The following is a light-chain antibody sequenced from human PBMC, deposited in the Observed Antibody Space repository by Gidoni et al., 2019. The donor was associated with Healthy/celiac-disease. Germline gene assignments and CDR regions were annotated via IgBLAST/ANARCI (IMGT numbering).Light chain of an antibody. CDR2: SNN. V-gene: IGLV1-44*01. CDR3: AAWDDSLNGHVV. CDR1: SSNIGSNT. Sequence: QSVPTQPPSASGPPGQRVTISCSGSSSNIGSNTVNWYQQLPGTAPKLLIYSNNQRPSGVPDRFSGSKSGTSASLAISGLQSEDEADYYCAAWDDSLNGHVVFGGGTKLTVL. J-gene: IGLJ2*01.